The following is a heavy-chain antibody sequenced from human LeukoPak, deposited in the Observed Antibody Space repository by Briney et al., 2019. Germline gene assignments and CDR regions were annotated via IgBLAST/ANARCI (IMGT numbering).Heavy chain of an antibody. CDR1: GFTFSSYW. CDR3: ARDAYCSSTSCFDY. J-gene: IGHJ4*02. V-gene: IGHV3-7*01. CDR2: IKQDGSEK. Sequence: GGSLRLSCAASGFTFSSYWMSWVRQAPGKGLEWVANIKQDGSEKYYVDSVKGRFTISRDNAKNSLYLQMNSLRAEDTAVYYCARDAYCSSTSCFDYWGQGTLVTVSS. D-gene: IGHD2-2*01.